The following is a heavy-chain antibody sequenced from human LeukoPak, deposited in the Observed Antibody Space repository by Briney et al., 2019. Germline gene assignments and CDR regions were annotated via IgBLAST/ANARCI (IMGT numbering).Heavy chain of an antibody. Sequence: GESLKISCKGSGYSFTSYWIGWVRQMPGKGLEWMGIIYPGDSDTRYSPSFQGQVTISADKSISTAYLQWSSLKASDTAMYYRARQPCSSTSCYAWFDPWGQGTLVTVSS. J-gene: IGHJ5*02. CDR1: GYSFTSYW. D-gene: IGHD2-2*01. CDR3: ARQPCSSTSCYAWFDP. V-gene: IGHV5-51*01. CDR2: IYPGDSDT.